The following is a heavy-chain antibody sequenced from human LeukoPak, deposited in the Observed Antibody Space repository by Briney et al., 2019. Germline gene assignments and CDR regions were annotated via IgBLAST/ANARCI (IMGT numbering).Heavy chain of an antibody. Sequence: GASVKVSCKASGYTFTGYYMHWVRQAPGQGLEWMGRINPNSGGTNYARKFQGRVTMTRDTSISTAYMELSRLRSDDTAVYYCARVRFLEWFHDAFDIWGQGTMVTVSS. D-gene: IGHD3-3*01. V-gene: IGHV1-2*06. CDR2: INPNSGGT. J-gene: IGHJ3*02. CDR1: GYTFTGYY. CDR3: ARVRFLEWFHDAFDI.